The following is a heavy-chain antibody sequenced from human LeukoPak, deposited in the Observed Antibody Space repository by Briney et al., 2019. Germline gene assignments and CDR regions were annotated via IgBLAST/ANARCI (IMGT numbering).Heavy chain of an antibody. CDR2: IYYSGST. J-gene: IGHJ4*01. D-gene: IGHD6-13*01. CDR3: ASDKGYSNNYFDY. CDR1: GGSISTTGYY. Sequence: SETLSLTCTVSGGSISTTGYYWAWIRQPPGKGLEWIASIYYSGSTYYNSSLKSRVTISVDTSRNQFSLKLSSVTAADTTLYYCASDKGYSNNYFDYWGQGTLVTVSS. V-gene: IGHV4-39*01.